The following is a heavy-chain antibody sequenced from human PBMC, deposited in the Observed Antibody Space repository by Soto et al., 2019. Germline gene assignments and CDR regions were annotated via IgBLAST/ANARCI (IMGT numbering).Heavy chain of an antibody. CDR1: GGSFSGYY. D-gene: IGHD6-13*01. Sequence: PSETLSLTCAVYGGSFSGYYWSWIRQPPGKGLEWIGEINHSGSTNYNPSLKSRVTISVDTSKNHFSLKLSSVTAADTAVYYCARRGWSYSSSWYGRWFDPWDQGTLVTVSS. CDR3: ARRGWSYSSSWYGRWFDP. V-gene: IGHV4-34*01. CDR2: INHSGST. J-gene: IGHJ5*02.